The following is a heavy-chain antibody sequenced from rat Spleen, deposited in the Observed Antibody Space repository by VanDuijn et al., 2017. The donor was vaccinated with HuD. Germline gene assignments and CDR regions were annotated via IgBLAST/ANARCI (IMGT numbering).Heavy chain of an antibody. CDR3: ARHLYDGTYFPFAY. CDR1: GLTFNNYW. CDR2: ITSAGEIT. V-gene: IGHV5-31*01. D-gene: IGHD1-12*02. Sequence: EVQLVESGGGLVQPGKSLTLSCVASGLTFNNYWMTWIRQAPGKGLEWIASITSAGEITYYPDSVKGRFTISRDNAKNTLYLQMNSLRSEDTATYYCARHLYDGTYFPFAYWGQGTLVTVSS. J-gene: IGHJ3*01.